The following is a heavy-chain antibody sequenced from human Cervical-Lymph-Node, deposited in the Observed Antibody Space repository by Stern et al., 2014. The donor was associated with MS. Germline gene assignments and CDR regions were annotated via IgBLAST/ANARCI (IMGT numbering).Heavy chain of an antibody. Sequence: EVQLVESGGGLVQPGGSLKLSCAASGFTFSGSAMHWVRQASGKGLEWVGRIRSKANSYATAYAASVKGRFTISRDDSKKKAYLQMNSLKTEDTAVYYCIATTVNTQGFDYWGQGTLVTVSS. D-gene: IGHD4-17*01. CDR3: IATTVNTQGFDY. CDR2: IRSKANSYAT. J-gene: IGHJ4*02. V-gene: IGHV3-73*02. CDR1: GFTFSGSA.